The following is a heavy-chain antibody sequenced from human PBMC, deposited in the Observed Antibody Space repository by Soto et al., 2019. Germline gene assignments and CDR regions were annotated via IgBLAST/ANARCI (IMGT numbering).Heavy chain of an antibody. V-gene: IGHV6-1*01. D-gene: IGHD3-3*01. CDR1: GDSVSSNSAA. J-gene: IGHJ5*02. Sequence: SQTLSLTCAISGDSVSSNSAAWNWIRQSPSRGLEWLGRTYYRSKWYNDYAVSVKSRITINPDTSKNQFSLQLNSVTPEDTAVYYCARDLDHAVLRFLEWRGWFDPWGQGTLVTVS. CDR2: TYYRSKWYN. CDR3: ARDLDHAVLRFLEWRGWFDP.